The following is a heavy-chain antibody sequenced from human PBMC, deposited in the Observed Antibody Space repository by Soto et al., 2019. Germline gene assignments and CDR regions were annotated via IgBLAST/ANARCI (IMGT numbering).Heavy chain of an antibody. Sequence: SETLSLTCTVSGVSIISYYWSWILQPPGKGLEWIGYIYYSGSTNYNPSLKSRVTISVDTSKNQFSLKLSSVTAADTAVYYCARHGHYYDRSGFDYWGQGTLVTVSS. D-gene: IGHD3-22*01. CDR2: IYYSGST. J-gene: IGHJ4*02. CDR3: ARHGHYYDRSGFDY. V-gene: IGHV4-59*08. CDR1: GVSIISYY.